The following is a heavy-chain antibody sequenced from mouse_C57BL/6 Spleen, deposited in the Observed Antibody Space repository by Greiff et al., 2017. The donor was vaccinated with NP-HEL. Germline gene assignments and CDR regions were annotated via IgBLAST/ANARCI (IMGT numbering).Heavy chain of an antibody. CDR1: GYTFTSYW. J-gene: IGHJ3*01. CDR3: ARGGDYSNYARFAY. D-gene: IGHD2-5*01. CDR2: IDPSDSET. Sequence: QVQLQQPGAELVRPGSSVKLSCKASGYTFTSYWMHWVKQRPIQGLEWIGNIDPSDSETHYNQKFKDKATLTVDKSSSTAYMQLSSLTSEDSAVYYGARGGDYSNYARFAYWGQGTLVTVSA. V-gene: IGHV1-52*01.